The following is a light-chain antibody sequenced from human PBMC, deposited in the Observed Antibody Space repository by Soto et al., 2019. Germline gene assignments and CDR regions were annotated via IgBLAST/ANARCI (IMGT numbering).Light chain of an antibody. J-gene: IGLJ2*01. CDR2: EDN. V-gene: IGLV6-57*04. Sequence: NFMLTQQHSVSESPGKTVTISCTRSSGSIASNYVQWYQQRPGSAPTTVIYEDNQRPSGVPDRFSGSTDGSSNSASLTISGLQTEDEADYYCQSYDSSTVVFGGGTQLTVL. CDR1: SGSIASNY. CDR3: QSYDSSTVV.